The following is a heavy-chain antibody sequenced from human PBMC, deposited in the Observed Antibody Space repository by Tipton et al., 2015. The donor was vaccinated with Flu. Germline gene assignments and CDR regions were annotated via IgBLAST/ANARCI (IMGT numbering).Heavy chain of an antibody. CDR2: ISSSSGAT. CDR1: GFTFSSYY. J-gene: IGHJ6*02. D-gene: IGHD3-10*01. V-gene: IGHV3-NL1*01. CDR3: VNYGMRQQFGVDV. Sequence: GSLRLSCAASGFTFSSYYMHWVRQAPGKGLEWVSGISSSSGATYHADSVQGRFTISRDNSKNTLYLQMNSLRAEDTAVYYCVNYGMRQQFGVDVWGQGTTVTVPS.